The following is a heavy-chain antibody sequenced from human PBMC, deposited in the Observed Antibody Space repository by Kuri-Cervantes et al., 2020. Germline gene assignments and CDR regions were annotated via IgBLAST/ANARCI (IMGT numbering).Heavy chain of an antibody. CDR2: IYSGGST. V-gene: IGHV3-66*02. Sequence: GGSLRLSCAASGFTVSSNYMSWVRQAPGKGLEWVSVIYSGGSTYYADSVKGRFTSSRDNSKNTLYLQMNSLRAEDTAVYYCARDSGSYSTYGMDVWGQGTTVTVSS. D-gene: IGHD1-26*01. CDR3: ARDSGSYSTYGMDV. J-gene: IGHJ6*02. CDR1: GFTVSSNY.